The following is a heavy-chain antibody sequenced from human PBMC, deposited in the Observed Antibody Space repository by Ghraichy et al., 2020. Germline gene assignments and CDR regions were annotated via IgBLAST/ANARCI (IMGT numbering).Heavy chain of an antibody. CDR3: ARVGRGYDFDY. V-gene: IGHV4-38-2*02. CDR2: IYHSGST. CDR1: GYSISSGYY. D-gene: IGHD5-12*01. Sequence: SETLSLTCTVSGYSISSGYYWGWIRQPPGKGLEWIGSIYHSGSTYYNPSLKSRVTISVDTSKNQFSLKLSSVTAADTAVYYCARVGRGYDFDYWGQGTLVTVSS. J-gene: IGHJ4*02.